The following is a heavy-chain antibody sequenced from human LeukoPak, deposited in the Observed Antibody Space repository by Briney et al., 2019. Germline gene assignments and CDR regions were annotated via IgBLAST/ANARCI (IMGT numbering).Heavy chain of an antibody. V-gene: IGHV4-34*01. CDR3: ARLIPNAYQDCEDESLEPRGKIRRYFDY. CDR2: INHSGST. Sequence: SETLSLTCAVYGGSFSGYYWSWIRQPPGKGLEWIGEINHSGSTNYNPSLKSRVTISVDTSKNQFSLKLSSVTAADTAVYYCARLIPNAYQDCEDESLEPRGKIRRYFDYWGQGTLVTVSS. CDR1: GGSFSGYY. D-gene: IGHD2-2*01. J-gene: IGHJ4*02.